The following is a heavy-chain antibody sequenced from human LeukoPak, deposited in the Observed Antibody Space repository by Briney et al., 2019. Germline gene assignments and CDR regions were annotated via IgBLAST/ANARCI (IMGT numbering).Heavy chain of an antibody. CDR3: ARRATTERGHSYGLDY. Sequence: GGSLRLSCAASGFTFSSYGMSWVRQAPGKGLEWVSAISFSSNYIYYADSVRGRVTLSRDNVKNSLYLQMNSLRAEDTAVYYCARRATTERGHSYGLDYWGQGTLVTVSS. CDR2: ISFSSNYI. CDR1: GFTFSSYG. J-gene: IGHJ4*02. D-gene: IGHD5-18*01. V-gene: IGHV3-21*01.